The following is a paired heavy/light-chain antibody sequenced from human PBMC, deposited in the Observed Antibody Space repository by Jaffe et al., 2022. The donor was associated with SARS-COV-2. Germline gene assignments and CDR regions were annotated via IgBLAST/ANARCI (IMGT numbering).Heavy chain of an antibody. Sequence: QLQLQESGPGLVKPSETLSLTCTVSGGSISSSPYYWAWIRQPPGKGLEWIGSFYYSGSTYYNPSLKSRVTIFVDTSKNQFSLKLSSVTAADTAVYYCASVTSPFGEEYFQHWGQGTLVTVSS. CDR2: FYYSGST. V-gene: IGHV4-39*01. D-gene: IGHD3-10*01. CDR1: GGSISSSPYY. CDR3: ASVTSPFGEEYFQH. J-gene: IGHJ1*01.
Light chain of an antibody. V-gene: IGKV3-20*01. J-gene: IGKJ5*01. CDR3: QQYGSSPIT. CDR2: GAS. Sequence: EIVLTQSPGTLSLSPGERATLSCRASQSVSSSYLAWYQQKPGQAPRLLVYGASSRATGIPDRFSGSGSGTDFTFTISRLEPEDFAVYYCQQYGSSPITFGQGTRLEIK. CDR1: QSVSSSY.